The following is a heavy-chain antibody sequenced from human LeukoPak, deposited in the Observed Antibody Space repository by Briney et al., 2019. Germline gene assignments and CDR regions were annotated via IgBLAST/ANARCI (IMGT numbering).Heavy chain of an antibody. CDR3: ARQKVVGDVYFDY. V-gene: IGHV4-59*08. CDR1: GGSISGYY. J-gene: IGHJ4*02. CDR2: IYYSGRT. D-gene: IGHD2-15*01. Sequence: PSETLSLTCSVSGGSISGYYWSWMRQPPGKGLEWIGYIYYSGRTNHNPSLKSRVTISVDTSKNQFSLKLSSVTAADTAVYYCARQKVVGDVYFDYWGQGTLVTVPS.